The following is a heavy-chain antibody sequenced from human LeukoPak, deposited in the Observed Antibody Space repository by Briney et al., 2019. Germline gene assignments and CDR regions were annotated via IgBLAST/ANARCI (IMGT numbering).Heavy chain of an antibody. CDR1: GFTFSSYA. CDR2: ISYDGSNK. D-gene: IGHD6-19*01. Sequence: GGSLRLSCAASGFTFSSYAMSWVRQAPGKGLEWVAVISYDGSNKYYADSVKGRFTISRDNSKNTLYLQMNSLRAEDTAVYYCARASRLSGWYSFSYWGQGTLVTVSS. CDR3: ARASRLSGWYSFSY. J-gene: IGHJ4*02. V-gene: IGHV3-30-3*01.